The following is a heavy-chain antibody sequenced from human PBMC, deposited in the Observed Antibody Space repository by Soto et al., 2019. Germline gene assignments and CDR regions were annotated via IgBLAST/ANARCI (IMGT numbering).Heavy chain of an antibody. Sequence: QVQLQQSGPGLVKPSQTLSLTCAISGDSVSTNSATWDWIRQSPSRGLEWLGRTYYRSKWYNDYTVSVKGRVTXNXHTSNNQLSLHLNSGTPADTAVYYCARLIGNSWLDSWGQGTLVTVSS. CDR1: GDSVSTNSAT. D-gene: IGHD2-8*01. CDR2: TYYRSKWYN. J-gene: IGHJ5*01. CDR3: ARLIGNSWLDS. V-gene: IGHV6-1*01.